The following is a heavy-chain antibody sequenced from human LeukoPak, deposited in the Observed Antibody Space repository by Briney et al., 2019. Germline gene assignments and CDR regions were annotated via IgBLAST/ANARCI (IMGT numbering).Heavy chain of an antibody. CDR3: ARRNYYDSSGYV. Sequence: ASVKVSCKASGGTFSSYAISWVRQAPGQVLAWMGRIIPILGIANYAQKFQGRVTITADKSTSTAYMELSSLRSEDTAVYYCARRNYYDSSGYVWGQGTMVTVSS. D-gene: IGHD3-22*01. CDR2: IIPILGIA. CDR1: GGTFSSYA. J-gene: IGHJ3*01. V-gene: IGHV1-69*04.